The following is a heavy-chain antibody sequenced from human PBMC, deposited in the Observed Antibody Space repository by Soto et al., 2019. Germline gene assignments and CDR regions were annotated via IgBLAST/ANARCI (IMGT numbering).Heavy chain of an antibody. D-gene: IGHD2-8*02. CDR2: IYWDDDK. CDR3: AHSMIETGVCFDY. V-gene: IGHV2-5*02. CDR1: GFSLSTSGVR. Sequence: QITLKESGPTLVKPTQTLTLTCTFSGFSLSTSGVRVGWIRQPPGKALEWLALIYWDDDKLYSPSLKSRLTITKHPYKNQVVLTMTDMDPVATGTYYCAHSMIETGVCFDYRGQGTLVTVSS. J-gene: IGHJ4*02.